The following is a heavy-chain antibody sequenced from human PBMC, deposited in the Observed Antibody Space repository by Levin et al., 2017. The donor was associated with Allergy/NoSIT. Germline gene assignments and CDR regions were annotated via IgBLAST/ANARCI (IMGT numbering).Heavy chain of an antibody. CDR2: ISYDGSHE. CDR1: GFTFSSYG. J-gene: IGHJ3*02. Sequence: GGSLRLSCAASGFTFSSYGMHWVRQAPGKGLEWVAFISYDGSHESYGDSVKGRFTISRDNSKSTLYLQMNSLRAEDTAVYYCAKVLYSGIYSSGEIDIWGQGTMVTVSS. V-gene: IGHV3-30*18. CDR3: AKVLYSGIYSSGEIDI. D-gene: IGHD1-26*01.